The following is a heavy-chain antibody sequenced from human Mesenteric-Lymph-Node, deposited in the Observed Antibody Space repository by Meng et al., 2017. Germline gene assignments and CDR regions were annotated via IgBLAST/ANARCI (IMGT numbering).Heavy chain of an antibody. J-gene: IGHJ4*02. Sequence: QVQVVQSGAEVKMPGASVKVSCETSGYTFTSYGITWVRQAPGQGLEWMGWISTYNGLTDYAQNLQDRVTLTTDTSTSTAYMELRSLRSDDTAVYYCATGRYYFSGSNYWGQGTLVTVSS. CDR2: ISTYNGLT. CDR1: GYTFTSYG. CDR3: ATGRYYFSGSNY. D-gene: IGHD3-10*01. V-gene: IGHV1-18*01.